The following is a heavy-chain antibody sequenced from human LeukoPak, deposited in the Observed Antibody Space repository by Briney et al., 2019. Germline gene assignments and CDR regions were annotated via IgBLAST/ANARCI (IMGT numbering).Heavy chain of an antibody. J-gene: IGHJ3*02. CDR3: AREGSHRDDYGLDI. CDR1: GLTASSNY. V-gene: IGHV3-53*01. CDR2: IYSGGST. D-gene: IGHD1-1*01. Sequence: GRSLRLSCAASGLTASSNYMSWVRQAPGKGLEWVSVIYSGGSTFHADSVTGYADSVKGRFTISRDNSKNTLFLQMNSLRAEDTAVYYCAREGSHRDDYGLDIWGQGTLVTVSS.